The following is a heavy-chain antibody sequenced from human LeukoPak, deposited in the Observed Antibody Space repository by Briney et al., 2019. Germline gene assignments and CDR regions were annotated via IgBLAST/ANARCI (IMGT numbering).Heavy chain of an antibody. J-gene: IGHJ2*01. CDR1: GGSISSYY. CDR2: IYYSGST. CDR3: AGHRSRHACVGVIVQGPHWHFDL. D-gene: IGHD3-16*02. V-gene: IGHV4-59*08. Sequence: SEALSLTCTVSGGSISSYYWSWIRQPPGKGLEWIGYIYYSGSTHYNPSLKSGVTISVGRSKNQFSLTQSYVSAADTPVCYFAGHRSRHACVGVIVQGPHWHFDLWGRGTLVT.